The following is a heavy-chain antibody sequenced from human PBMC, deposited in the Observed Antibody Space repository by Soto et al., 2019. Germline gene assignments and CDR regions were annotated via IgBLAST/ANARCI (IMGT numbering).Heavy chain of an antibody. V-gene: IGHV3-74*01. CDR2: IHSDGSST. Sequence: EVQLVESGGGLVRPGGSLRLSCAASGFTFSYYWMHWVRQAPGKGLVWVSRIHSDGSSTTYAEFVKGRFIISRDNARNTVDLQMNIVIVEDTAVYYCARGDRGAFDLWGQGTVVTVSS. CDR1: GFTFSYYW. CDR3: ARGDRGAFDL. D-gene: IGHD1-26*01. J-gene: IGHJ3*01.